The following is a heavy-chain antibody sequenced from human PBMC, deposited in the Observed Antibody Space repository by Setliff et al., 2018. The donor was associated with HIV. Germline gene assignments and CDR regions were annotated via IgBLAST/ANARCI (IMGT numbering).Heavy chain of an antibody. V-gene: IGHV4-59*01. J-gene: IGHJ4*01. CDR3: ARGVNFDS. CDR2: IYIYNSGST. CDR1: GGSFSGYY. D-gene: IGHD3-3*01. Sequence: PSETLSLTCSVSGGSFSGYYWSWIRQPPGKGLEWIGYIYIYNSGSTNYNPSLTSRVTISADTSRNQFSLKLTSVTAADTAIYYCARGVNFDSWGRGTLVTVSS.